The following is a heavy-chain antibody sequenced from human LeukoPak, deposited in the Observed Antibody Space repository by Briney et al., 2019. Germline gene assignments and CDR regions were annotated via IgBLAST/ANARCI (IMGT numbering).Heavy chain of an antibody. J-gene: IGHJ6*02. CDR3: ARVVTILVNYYYGMDV. Sequence: GRSLRLSCAAPGFTFSSYAMHWVRQAPGKGLEWVAVISYDGSNKYYADSVKGRFTISRDNSKNTLYLQMNSLRAEDTAVYYCARVVTILVNYYYGMDVWGQGTTVTVSS. CDR2: ISYDGSNK. V-gene: IGHV3-30-3*01. D-gene: IGHD3-3*01. CDR1: GFTFSSYA.